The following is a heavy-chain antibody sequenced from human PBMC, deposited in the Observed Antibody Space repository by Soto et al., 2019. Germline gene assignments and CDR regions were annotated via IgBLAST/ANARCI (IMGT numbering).Heavy chain of an antibody. V-gene: IGHV1-18*01. CDR3: ARDRPVEYSSSDGFDY. Sequence: ASVKVSCKASGYTFTSYGISWVRQAPGQGLEWMGWISAYNGNTNYAQKLQGRVTMTTDTSTSTAYMELRSLRSDDTAVYYCARDRPVEYSSSDGFDYWGQGTRVTVSS. D-gene: IGHD6-6*01. J-gene: IGHJ4*02. CDR1: GYTFTSYG. CDR2: ISAYNGNT.